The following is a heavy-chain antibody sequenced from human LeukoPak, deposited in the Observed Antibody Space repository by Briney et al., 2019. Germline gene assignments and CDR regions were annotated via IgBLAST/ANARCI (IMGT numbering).Heavy chain of an antibody. CDR2: INHTGST. CDR1: GGSFSGYY. V-gene: IGHV4-34*01. J-gene: IGHJ5*02. D-gene: IGHD6-19*01. Sequence: SETLSLTCAVYGGSFSGYYWSWIRQPPGKGLEWIGEINHTGSTNYNPSLKSRVTISVDTSKNQFSLKLSSVTAADTAVYYCARRGSSGIDPWGQGTLVTVSS. CDR3: ARRGSSGIDP.